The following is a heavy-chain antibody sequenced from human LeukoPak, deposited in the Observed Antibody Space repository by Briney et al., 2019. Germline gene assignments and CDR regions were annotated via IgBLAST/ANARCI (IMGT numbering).Heavy chain of an antibody. J-gene: IGHJ4*02. CDR2: IHISGTS. CDR1: DDSISDYY. CDR3: TRGAGWLIDY. D-gene: IGHD3-16*01. V-gene: IGHV4-59*01. Sequence: SETLSLTCTVSDDSISDYYRGWIRQPPGKGLEWIGYIHISGTSTYNLSLKSRVTISADTSKNQFSLKLNSMTTADTAVYYCTRGAGWLIDYWGQGIMVTVSS.